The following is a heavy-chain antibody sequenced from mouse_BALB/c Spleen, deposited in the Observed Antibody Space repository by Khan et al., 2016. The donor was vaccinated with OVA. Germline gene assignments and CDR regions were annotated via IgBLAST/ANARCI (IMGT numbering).Heavy chain of an antibody. CDR1: GFNIKDTY. Sequence: VQLKESGAELVKPGASVKLSCTASGFNIKDTYMHWVKQRPEQGLEWIGRIDPANGNTKYDPKFQGKATITADTSSNTAYLQLSSLTSEDPAVYYGARDYRYGYAMDYWGQGASVTFSS. CDR2: IDPANGNT. D-gene: IGHD2-14*01. V-gene: IGHV14-3*02. J-gene: IGHJ4*01. CDR3: ARDYRYGYAMDY.